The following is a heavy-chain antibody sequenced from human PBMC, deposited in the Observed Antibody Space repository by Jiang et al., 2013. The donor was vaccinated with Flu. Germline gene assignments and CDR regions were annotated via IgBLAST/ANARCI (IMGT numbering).Heavy chain of an antibody. CDR2: ISAYNGNT. CDR1: GYTFTSYG. V-gene: IGHV1-18*01. Sequence: SGAEVKKPGASVKVSCKASGYTFTSYGISWVRQAPGQGLEWMGWISAYNGNTNYAQKLQGRVTMTTDTSTSTAYMELRSLRSDDTAVYYCAREPYSGSYSLGIFDYWGQGTLVTVSS. D-gene: IGHD1-26*01. J-gene: IGHJ4*02. CDR3: AREPYSGSYSLGIFDY.